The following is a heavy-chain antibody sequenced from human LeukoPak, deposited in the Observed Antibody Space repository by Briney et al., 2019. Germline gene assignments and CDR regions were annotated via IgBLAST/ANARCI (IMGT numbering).Heavy chain of an antibody. CDR1: GFTFKDAW. Sequence: GGSLRFSCAASGFTFKDAWMSWVRQAPGKGLEWVGHIKSKTDGRTTDYAAPVKGRFTISRDDSKNTLFLQMNSLKIDDTAVYYCTRQQLVFDCWGQGTLVTVSS. V-gene: IGHV3-15*01. J-gene: IGHJ4*02. CDR3: TRQQLVFDC. CDR2: IKSKTDGRTT. D-gene: IGHD6-13*01.